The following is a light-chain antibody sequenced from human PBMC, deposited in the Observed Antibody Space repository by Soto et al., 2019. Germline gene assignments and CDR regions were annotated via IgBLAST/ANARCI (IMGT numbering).Light chain of an antibody. CDR2: EAT. Sequence: QSVLTQPASVSGSPGHSITISCTGTSSDVGSYNLVSWYQQHPGRAPKLLIYEATERPSGVSHRFSGSRSGNTASLTISGLQTEDEANYFCCSYAGNRDFGVFGGGTKVTVL. J-gene: IGLJ3*02. V-gene: IGLV2-23*01. CDR3: CSYAGNRDFGV. CDR1: SSDVGSYNL.